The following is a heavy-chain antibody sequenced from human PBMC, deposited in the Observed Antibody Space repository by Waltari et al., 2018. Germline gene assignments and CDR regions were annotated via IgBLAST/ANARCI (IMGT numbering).Heavy chain of an antibody. CDR3: ARGFTLILGP. D-gene: IGHD3-16*01. V-gene: IGHV3-53*04. Sequence: EMQLVESDGGLVQPGGSLTLSCTASGFDVNRNYMSWVRQAPGKGPEWVSVLYSDGRTFYADSVKGGFTISRHDSKNTLYLQLNSLTPDDTAVYYCARGFTLILGPWGQGALVTVSS. CDR2: LYSDGRT. J-gene: IGHJ5*02. CDR1: GFDVNRNY.